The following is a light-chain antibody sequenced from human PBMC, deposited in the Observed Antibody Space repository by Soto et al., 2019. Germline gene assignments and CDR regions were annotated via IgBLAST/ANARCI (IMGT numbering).Light chain of an antibody. CDR2: DTS. Sequence: ERVMIQAVAALSASPGERATLSCRASQSVCNNLAWYQQKPGQAPRLLIFDTSTRATGVPARFSGTGSGTEFTLTISSLQSQDFAVYQCYLYYNWHTRTLGQGIKV. CDR1: QSVCNN. CDR3: YLYYNWHTRT. J-gene: IGKJ1*01. V-gene: IGKV3-15*01.